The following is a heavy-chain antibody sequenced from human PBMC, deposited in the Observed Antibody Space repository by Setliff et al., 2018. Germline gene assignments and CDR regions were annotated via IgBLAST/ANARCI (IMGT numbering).Heavy chain of an antibody. Sequence: PAGSLRLSCVVSGFDYAMSWVRQAPGKRLEWVSSISGGADKTYYADSVRGRFTISRDNSKNILYLQMNSLRPEDTAVYYCARFAKCGGHCWNDYWGQGTRVTVSS. V-gene: IGHV3-23*01. CDR3: ARFAKCGGHCWNDY. CDR1: GFDYA. CDR2: ISGGADKT. D-gene: IGHD2-21*02. J-gene: IGHJ4*02.